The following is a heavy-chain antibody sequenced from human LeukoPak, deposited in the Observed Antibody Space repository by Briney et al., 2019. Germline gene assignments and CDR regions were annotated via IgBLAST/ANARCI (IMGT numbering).Heavy chain of an antibody. D-gene: IGHD6-13*01. Sequence: SETLSLTCTVSGGSISSSSYFWSWIRQPPGKGLEWIGEINHSGSTNYNPSLKSRVTISVDTSKNQFSLKLSSVTAADTAVYYCARQYSSSWFSFDYWGQGTLVTVSS. CDR1: GGSISSSSYF. CDR3: ARQYSSSWFSFDY. CDR2: INHSGST. J-gene: IGHJ4*02. V-gene: IGHV4-39*01.